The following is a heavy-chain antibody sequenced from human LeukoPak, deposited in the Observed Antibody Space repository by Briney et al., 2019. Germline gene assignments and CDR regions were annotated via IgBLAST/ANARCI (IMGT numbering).Heavy chain of an antibody. J-gene: IGHJ4*01. CDR2: SDRGGNT. V-gene: IGHV3-53*01. CDR3: AKRQWELHRLSAFDY. D-gene: IGHD1-26*01. CDR1: GFTVRSNY. Sequence: GGSLRLSCAPPGFTVRSNYISWVRQAPGKGLEWVSVSDRGGNTYYAGSVKGRFTISRDNSKNTLYFQMNSLRAEDTAVYYCAKRQWELHRLSAFDYWGHGTLVTVSS.